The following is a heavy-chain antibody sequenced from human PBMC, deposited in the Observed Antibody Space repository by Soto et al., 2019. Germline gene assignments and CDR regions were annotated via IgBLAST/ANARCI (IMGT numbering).Heavy chain of an antibody. CDR3: ARLAGYCSGTSCYGYYGMDV. J-gene: IGHJ6*02. V-gene: IGHV4-39*01. Sequence: SDTLSLTCSFACYSITRLPSSWVLISQPPGTGLEWIGTFHYSGRTYYSPSLESRVTLSVDTSNIQFSLKVSFVTAADTAVFYCARLAGYCSGTSCYGYYGMDVWGQGTTVS. CDR2: FHYSGRT. D-gene: IGHD2-2*01. CDR1: CYSITRLPSS.